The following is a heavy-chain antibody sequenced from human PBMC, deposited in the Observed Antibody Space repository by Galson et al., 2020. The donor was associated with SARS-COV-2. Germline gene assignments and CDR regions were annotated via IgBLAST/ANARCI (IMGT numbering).Heavy chain of an antibody. V-gene: IGHV3-30*04. CDR1: GFTFSSYA. CDR2: ISYDGSNK. Sequence: GGSLRLSCAASGFTFSSYAMHWVRQAPGKGLEWVAVISYDGSNKYYADSVKGRFTISRDNSKNTLYLQMNSLRAEDTAVYYCARPLRGGYYYGMDVWGQGTTVTVSS. J-gene: IGHJ6*02. D-gene: IGHD3-16*01. CDR3: ARPLRGGYYYGMDV.